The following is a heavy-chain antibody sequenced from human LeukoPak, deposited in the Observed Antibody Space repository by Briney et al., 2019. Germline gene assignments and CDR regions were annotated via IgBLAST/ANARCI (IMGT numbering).Heavy chain of an antibody. CDR2: IYYSGST. D-gene: IGHD6-19*01. CDR3: ARARSSGWSQNWLDP. CDR1: GGSISSSSYY. Sequence: PSETLSLTCTVSGGSISSSSYYWSWIRQPPGKGLEWIGYIYYSGSTYYNPSLKSRVTISVDTSKNQFSLKLSSVTAADTAVYYCARARSSGWSQNWLDPWGQGTLVTVSS. J-gene: IGHJ5*02. V-gene: IGHV4-30-4*08.